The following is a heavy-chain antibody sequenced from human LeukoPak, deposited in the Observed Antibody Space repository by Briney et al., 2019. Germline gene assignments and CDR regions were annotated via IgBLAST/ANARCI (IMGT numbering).Heavy chain of an antibody. CDR1: GDSISNYY. V-gene: IGHV4-59*01. Sequence: SETLSLTCTVSGDSISNYYWSWIRQPPGKGLEWIGYIYYSGSTNYNPSLKSRVTISADTSKNQFSLKLSSVTAADTAVYYCASTIRGRYSGYDYLPQDYYYYYMDVWGKGTTVTVSS. J-gene: IGHJ6*03. D-gene: IGHD5-12*01. CDR3: ASTIRGRYSGYDYLPQDYYYYYMDV. CDR2: IYYSGST.